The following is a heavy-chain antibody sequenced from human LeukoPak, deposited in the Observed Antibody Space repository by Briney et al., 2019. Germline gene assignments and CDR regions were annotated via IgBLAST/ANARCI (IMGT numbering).Heavy chain of an antibody. CDR3: ARDDPSEVISG. CDR1: GFTFTDYF. J-gene: IGHJ3*01. D-gene: IGHD1-26*01. Sequence: PGGSLRLSCAASGFTFTDYFMSWIRQAPGKGLEWVSYISSTGSIIYYADSVKGRFTVSRDNAKNSLYLQMNSLRAEDTAVYYCARDDPSEVISGWGQGTMVTVSS. CDR2: ISSTGSII. V-gene: IGHV3-11*04.